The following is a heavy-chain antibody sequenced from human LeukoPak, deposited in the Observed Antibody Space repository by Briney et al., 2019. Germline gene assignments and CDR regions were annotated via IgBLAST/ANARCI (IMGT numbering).Heavy chain of an antibody. J-gene: IGHJ4*02. CDR3: ARERNSGYDWYFDY. D-gene: IGHD5-12*01. CDR2: IKQDGSEK. V-gene: IGHV3-7*01. Sequence: GGSLRLSCAASGFTFSIYWMSWVRQAPGKGLEWVANIKQDGSEKYYVDSVKGRFTISRDNAKNSLYLQMNSLRAEDTAVYYCARERNSGYDWYFDYWGQGTLVTVSS. CDR1: GFTFSIYW.